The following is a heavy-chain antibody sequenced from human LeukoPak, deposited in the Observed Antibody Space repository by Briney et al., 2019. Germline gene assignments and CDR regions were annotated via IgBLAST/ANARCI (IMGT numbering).Heavy chain of an antibody. CDR3: ARGKASTGSYYEAFDV. CDR2: IDPSGGST. CDR1: GYTFTSFY. J-gene: IGHJ3*01. D-gene: IGHD1-26*01. V-gene: IGHV1-46*01. Sequence: GASVKVSCKASGYTFTSFYIHWVRQAPGQGLRWMGIIDPSGGSTTYAQKFQGRVTMTRDTSTSTVYMELSSLRSEDTAVYYCARGKASTGSYYEAFDVWGQGTMVTVSS.